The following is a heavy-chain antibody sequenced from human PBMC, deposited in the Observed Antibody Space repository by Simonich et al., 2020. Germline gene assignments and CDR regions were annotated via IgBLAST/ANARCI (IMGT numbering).Heavy chain of an antibody. D-gene: IGHD1-26*01. V-gene: IGHV3-13*01. Sequence: EVQLVESGGGLVQPGGSLRLSCAASGFTFSSYDMHWVRQATGKGLEWVSAIGTAGDTYYPGSVKGRFTISRENAKNSLYLQMNSLRAGDTAVYHCARGGYSGSYNWFDPWGQGTLVTVSS. J-gene: IGHJ5*02. CDR2: IGTAGDT. CDR1: GFTFSSYD. CDR3: ARGGYSGSYNWFDP.